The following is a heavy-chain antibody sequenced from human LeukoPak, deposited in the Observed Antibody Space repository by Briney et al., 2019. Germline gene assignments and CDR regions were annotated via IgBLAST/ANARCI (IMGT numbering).Heavy chain of an antibody. Sequence: ASVKVSCKASGYTFSDYFIHWVRQAPGQGLEWMGWINPNSGDRNYAQSFQGRVTMTRDTSISTAYMEMRSLSSDDTAVYYCARNLGYSYAFWGQGTLVTVSS. CDR1: GYTFSDYF. D-gene: IGHD5-18*01. CDR2: INPNSGDR. J-gene: IGHJ4*02. V-gene: IGHV1-2*02. CDR3: ARNLGYSYAF.